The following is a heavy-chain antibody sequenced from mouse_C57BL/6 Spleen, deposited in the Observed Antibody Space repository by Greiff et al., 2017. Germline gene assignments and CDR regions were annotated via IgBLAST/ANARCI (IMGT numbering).Heavy chain of an antibody. V-gene: IGHV1-4*01. Sequence: VKLVESGAELARPGASVKMSCKASGYTFTSYTMHWVKQRPGQGLEWIGYINPSSGYTKYNQKFKDKATLTADKSSSTAYMQLSSLTSEYPAVYYCARGERVYYYAMDYWGQGTSVTVSS. CDR1: GYTFTSYT. J-gene: IGHJ4*01. CDR3: ARGERVYYYAMDY. CDR2: INPSSGYT.